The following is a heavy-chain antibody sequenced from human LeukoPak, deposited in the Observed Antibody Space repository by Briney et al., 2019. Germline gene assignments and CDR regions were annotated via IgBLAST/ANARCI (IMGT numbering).Heavy chain of an antibody. CDR2: IKNDGSEE. J-gene: IGHJ4*02. V-gene: IGHV3-7*01. D-gene: IGHD3-10*01. CDR1: GFTFSSYW. CDR3: ARAIRGSAVDTGDR. Sequence: GGSLRLSCAASGFTFSSYWKRWVRQAPGKGLEGVANIKNDGSEEYYVDSVKGRFTISRDNAKNSLFLQMNSLTVEDTAVYYCARAIRGSAVDTGDRWGQGTLVTVSS.